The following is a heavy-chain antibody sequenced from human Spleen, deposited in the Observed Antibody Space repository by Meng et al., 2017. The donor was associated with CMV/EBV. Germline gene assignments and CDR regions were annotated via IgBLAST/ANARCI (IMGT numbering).Heavy chain of an antibody. CDR2: IYSGGST. D-gene: IGHD2-2*02. CDR3: ARSDCSSTSCYTVY. Sequence: GESLKISCAASGFTVSSNYMSWVRQAPGKGLEWVSVIYSGGSTYYADSVKGRFTISRDNSKNTLYLQMNSLRAEDTAVYYCARSDCSSTSCYTVYWGQGTLVTVSS. J-gene: IGHJ4*02. V-gene: IGHV3-53*01. CDR1: GFTVSSNY.